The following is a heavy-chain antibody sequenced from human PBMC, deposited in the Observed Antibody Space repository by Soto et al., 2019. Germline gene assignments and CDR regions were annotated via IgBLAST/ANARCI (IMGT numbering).Heavy chain of an antibody. CDR2: INHSGST. CDR3: ARCYGDYELDY. Sequence: QVQLQQWGAGLLKPSETLSLTCAVYGGSFSGYYWSWIRQPPGKGLEWIGDINHSGSTNYNPSLKRRVTISLDPSKNQFSLKLSSVTAADTAVYYCARCYGDYELDYWGQGTLVTVSS. CDR1: GGSFSGYY. V-gene: IGHV4-34*01. J-gene: IGHJ4*02. D-gene: IGHD4-17*01.